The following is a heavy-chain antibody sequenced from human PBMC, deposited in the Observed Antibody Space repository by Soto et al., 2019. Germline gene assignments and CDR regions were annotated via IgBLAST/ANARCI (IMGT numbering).Heavy chain of an antibody. D-gene: IGHD6-13*01. CDR2: IIPIFGTA. CDR1: GDTFSSYA. Sequence: SVKISCKASGDTFSSYAISWVRQAPGQGLEWMGGIIPIFGTANYAQKFLGRVTITADESTSTAYMELSSLRSDDTAVYYCARGSPRIAVVGIPYYYYGMEVWGQGTTVTVS. V-gene: IGHV1-69*13. J-gene: IGHJ6*02. CDR3: ARGSPRIAVVGIPYYYYGMEV.